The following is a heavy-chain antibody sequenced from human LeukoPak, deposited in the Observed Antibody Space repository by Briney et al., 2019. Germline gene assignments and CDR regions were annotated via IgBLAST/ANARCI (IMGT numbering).Heavy chain of an antibody. CDR3: ARGYCSGGSCYPNDAFDI. CDR1: GYTFTSYY. V-gene: IGHV1-2*02. CDR2: INPNSGGT. D-gene: IGHD2-15*01. Sequence: GASVKVSCKASGYTFTSYYMHWVRQAPGQGLEWMGWINPNSGGTNYAQKFQGRVTMTRDTSISTAYMELSRLRSDDTAVYYCARGYCSGGSCYPNDAFDIWGQGTMVTVSS. J-gene: IGHJ3*02.